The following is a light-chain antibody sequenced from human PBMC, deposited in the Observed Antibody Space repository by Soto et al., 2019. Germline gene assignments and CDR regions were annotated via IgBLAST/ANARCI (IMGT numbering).Light chain of an antibody. J-gene: IGKJ5*01. V-gene: IGKV3-20*01. CDR3: QQYGNSPGST. CDR1: QSVSSSY. Sequence: EIVLTQSPGTLSLSPGERATLSCRASQSVSSSYLAWYQQKPGQAPRLLIYGASGRATGIPDRFGGSGSATDINLAITRLEPEDVAVYYCQQYGNSPGSTFGQGTRLEIK. CDR2: GAS.